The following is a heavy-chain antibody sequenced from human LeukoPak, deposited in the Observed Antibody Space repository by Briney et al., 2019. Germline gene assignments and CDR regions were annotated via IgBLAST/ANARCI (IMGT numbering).Heavy chain of an antibody. Sequence: PGGSLRLSCAASGFTFDDYAMHWVRQAPGKGLEWVSGISWNSGSIGYADSVKGRFTISRDNAKTSLYLQMNSLRAEDTALYYCAKARSSTVTTALVDYWGQGTLVTVSS. D-gene: IGHD4-17*01. CDR3: AKARSSTVTTALVDY. CDR1: GFTFDDYA. CDR2: ISWNSGSI. J-gene: IGHJ4*02. V-gene: IGHV3-9*01.